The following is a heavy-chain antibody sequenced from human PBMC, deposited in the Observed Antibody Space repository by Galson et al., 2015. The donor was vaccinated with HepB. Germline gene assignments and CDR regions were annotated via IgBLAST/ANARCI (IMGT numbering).Heavy chain of an antibody. Sequence: SLRLSCAASGFPHSDSAVHWVRQSPAKGLEWIGHMRSKIKNYATRSAASVVGRFSVLRDDSNNTAYLQMDSLRPDDTAIYYCAVVVFGYFDYWGQGTLVTVSS. V-gene: IGHV3-73*01. D-gene: IGHD3-22*01. CDR1: GFPHSDSA. J-gene: IGHJ4*02. CDR3: AVVVFGYFDY. CDR2: MRSKIKNYAT.